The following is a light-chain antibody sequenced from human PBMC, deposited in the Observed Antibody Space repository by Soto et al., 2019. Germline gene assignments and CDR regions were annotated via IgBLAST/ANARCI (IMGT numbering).Light chain of an antibody. Sequence: IQMTQSPSSLSASVGDRVTITCRASQSISNYLSWYQQRPGKAPNLLINVASSLQSGVPSRFSGSGSGTDFTRTISSLQPEDFGTYYCQQSYSTPFTFGQGTKLDIK. CDR2: VAS. V-gene: IGKV1-39*01. J-gene: IGKJ2*01. CDR1: QSISNY. CDR3: QQSYSTPFT.